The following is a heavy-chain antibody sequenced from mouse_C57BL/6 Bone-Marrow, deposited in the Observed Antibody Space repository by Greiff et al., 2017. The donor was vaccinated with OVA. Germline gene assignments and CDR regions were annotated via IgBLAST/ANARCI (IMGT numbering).Heavy chain of an antibody. J-gene: IGHJ4*01. CDR2: IWRGGST. V-gene: IGHV2-5*01. CDR3: AKKGDGYYVPYAMDY. Sequence: VKLVESGPGLVQPSQSLSITCTVSGFSLTSYGVHWVRQSPGKGLEWLGVIWRGGSTDYNAAFMSRLSITKDNSNSQVFFKMNSLQADDTAIYYCAKKGDGYYVPYAMDYWGQGTSVTVSS. CDR1: GFSLTSYG. D-gene: IGHD2-3*01.